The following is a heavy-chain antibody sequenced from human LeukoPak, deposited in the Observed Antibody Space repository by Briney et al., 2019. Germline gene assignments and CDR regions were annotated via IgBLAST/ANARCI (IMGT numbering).Heavy chain of an antibody. D-gene: IGHD4-17*01. CDR1: GFTFSSYS. CDR2: ISSSSSTI. V-gene: IGHV3-48*04. CDR3: ARDKRNYGANGGGDY. J-gene: IGHJ4*02. Sequence: QSGGSLRLSCAASGFTFSSYSMNWVRQAPGKGLEWVSYISSSSSTIYYADSVKGRFTISRDNAKNSLYLQMNSLRAEDTAVYYCARDKRNYGANGGGDYWGQGTLVTVSS.